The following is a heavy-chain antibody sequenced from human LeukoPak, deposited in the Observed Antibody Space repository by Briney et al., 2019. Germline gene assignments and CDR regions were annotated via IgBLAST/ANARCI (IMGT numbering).Heavy chain of an antibody. V-gene: IGHV4-34*01. Sequence: PSETLSLTCAVYGGSFSGYYWSWIRQPPGKGLEWIGEINHSGSTNYNPSLKSRVTISVDTSKNQFSLKLSSVTAADTAVYYCARQHYPSMAAADAFDIWGQGTMVTVSS. D-gene: IGHD6-13*01. J-gene: IGHJ3*02. CDR2: INHSGST. CDR1: GGSFSGYY. CDR3: ARQHYPSMAAADAFDI.